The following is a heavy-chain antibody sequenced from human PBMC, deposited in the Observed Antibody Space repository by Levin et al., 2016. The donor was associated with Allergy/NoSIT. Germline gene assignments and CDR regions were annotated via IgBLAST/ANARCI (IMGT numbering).Heavy chain of an antibody. J-gene: IGHJ3*02. CDR2: IYYSGST. CDR3: ARAPPHYYGSGRVDVFDI. V-gene: IGHV4-59*01. D-gene: IGHD3-10*01. Sequence: WIRQPPGKGLEWIGYIYYSGSTNYNPSLKSRVTISVDTSKNQFSLKLSSVTAADTAVYYCARAPPHYYGSGRVDVFDIWGQGTMVTVSS.